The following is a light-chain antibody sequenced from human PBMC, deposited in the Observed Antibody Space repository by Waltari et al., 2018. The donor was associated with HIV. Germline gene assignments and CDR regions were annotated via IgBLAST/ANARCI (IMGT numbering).Light chain of an antibody. J-gene: IGLJ2*01. V-gene: IGLV2-14*01. CDR3: SSYTSSSTVV. CDR2: EVS. Sequence: QSALTQAASVSGSPGQSITISCTGTSSDVGGYDYVLWYQQHPGKAPKLMIYEVSNRPSGVSNRFSGSKSGNTASLTISGLQAEDEADYYCSSYTSSSTVVFGGGTQLTVL. CDR1: SSDVGGYDY.